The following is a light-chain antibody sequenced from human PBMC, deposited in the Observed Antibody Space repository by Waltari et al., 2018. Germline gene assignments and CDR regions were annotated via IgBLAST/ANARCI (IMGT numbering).Light chain of an antibody. Sequence: QSALTQPASVSGSPGQSITISCTGTSSDIGAYNFVSWYQKHPGQAPKVMIYDVNTRPSGVSSRFSGSKSGDPASLTISGLQAEDDADYYCSSYTTGSTRYVFGSGTKVTDL. CDR3: SSYTTGSTRYV. J-gene: IGLJ1*01. V-gene: IGLV2-14*03. CDR1: SSDIGAYNF. CDR2: DVN.